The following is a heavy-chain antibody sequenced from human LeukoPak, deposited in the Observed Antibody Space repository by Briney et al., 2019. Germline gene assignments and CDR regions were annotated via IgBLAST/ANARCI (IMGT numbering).Heavy chain of an antibody. J-gene: IGHJ4*02. CDR2: INPNSGGT. CDR3: ARDRPYDFWSGYYSGGNYFDY. Sequence: ASVKVSCKASGYTFTGYYMHWVRQAPGQGLEWMGWINPNSGGTNYAQKFQGRVTMARDTSISTAYMELSRLRSDDTAVYHCARDRPYDFWSGYYSGGNYFDYWGQGTLVTVSS. D-gene: IGHD3-3*01. V-gene: IGHV1-2*02. CDR1: GYTFTGYY.